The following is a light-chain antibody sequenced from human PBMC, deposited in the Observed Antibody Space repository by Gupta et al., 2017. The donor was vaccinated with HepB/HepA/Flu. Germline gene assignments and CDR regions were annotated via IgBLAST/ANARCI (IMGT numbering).Light chain of an antibody. CDR2: YNK. V-gene: IGLV1-44*01. Sequence: QSVLTQPPSPSGSPGQRVTISCSGSSPNIGLKTVNWYKQLPGTAPKLLIYYNKQRPSGVPDRFSGSKSGTSASLAISGLQSDDEADYYCASWDASLNGPVFGGGTKVTVL. CDR1: SPNIGLKT. CDR3: ASWDASLNGPV. J-gene: IGLJ3*02.